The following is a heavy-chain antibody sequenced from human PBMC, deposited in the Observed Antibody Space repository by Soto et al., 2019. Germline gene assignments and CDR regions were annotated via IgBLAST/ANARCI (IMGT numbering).Heavy chain of an antibody. CDR2: ISDSGSS. J-gene: IGHJ4*02. V-gene: IGHV4-59*08. D-gene: IGHD5-12*01. Sequence: PSETLSLTCTVSGGSIRTYYWSWIRQSPGKGREWIGHISDSGSSRYSPSLKSRVAMSVDTSKNQFSLKLSSLTAAVTAMYSCARHFDYDSLGDFFDYWGQGALVTV. CDR1: GGSIRTYY. CDR3: ARHFDYDSLGDFFDY.